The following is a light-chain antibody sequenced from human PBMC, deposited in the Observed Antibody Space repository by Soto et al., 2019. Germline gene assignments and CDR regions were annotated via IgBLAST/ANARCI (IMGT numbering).Light chain of an antibody. CDR2: AAS. CDR1: QGLLLTDGKSY. CDR3: QQYGSSLWT. J-gene: IGKJ1*01. V-gene: IGKV2-29*01. Sequence: DIVMTQTPLSLSVTPGQPASISCTSSQGLLLTDGKSYLNWYQQKPGKAPKLLIYAASSLQSGVPSRFSGSGSGTDFTLTISRLEPEDFAVYYCQQYGSSLWTFGQGTKVDIK.